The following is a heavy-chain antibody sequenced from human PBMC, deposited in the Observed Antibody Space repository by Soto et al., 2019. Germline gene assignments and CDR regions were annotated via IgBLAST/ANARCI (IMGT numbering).Heavy chain of an antibody. D-gene: IGHD3-16*02. CDR3: ARAYVWGSYRTDGLFDY. CDR2: ISAYHGNR. Sequence: QVQLVQSGPEVKKPGASVNVSCKASGYTFSSYGISWVRQAPGQGLEWMGWISAYHGNRNYAQKFQGRVTMTTDRSTSTAYMGLRSLRSDDTAVYYCARAYVWGSYRTDGLFDYWGQGSLVTVSS. V-gene: IGHV1-18*01. J-gene: IGHJ4*02. CDR1: GYTFSSYG.